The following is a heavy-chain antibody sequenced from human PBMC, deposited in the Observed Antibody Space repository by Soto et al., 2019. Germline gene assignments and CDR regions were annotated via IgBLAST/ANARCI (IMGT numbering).Heavy chain of an antibody. CDR3: ANLDSCSGRSPPRINY. CDR1: GFTFSSYY. CDR2: VGGGGENT. D-gene: IGHD3-10*02. Sequence: EVQLLESGGGLVQPGGSLRLSCAASGFTFSSYYMNWVRQATVKGLEWVATVGGGGENTFYADSVKGRFTFSRDDSQNSLDLQMNSLRAEDTAGYFCANLDSCSGRSPPRINYWGQGTLDTVSS. V-gene: IGHV3-23*01. J-gene: IGHJ4*02.